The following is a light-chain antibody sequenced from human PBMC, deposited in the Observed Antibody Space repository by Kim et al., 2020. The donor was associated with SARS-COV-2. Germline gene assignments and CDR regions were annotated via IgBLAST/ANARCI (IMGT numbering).Light chain of an antibody. CDR3: QVWDSTNDHPV. Sequence: AEKTARITCGRNNSATRAVHWYQQRPGHLPVIVVYYDRDRPSGIPERCSGTNSENTATLTSSGDEAEDEAYYYCQVWDSTNDHPVFGGGTQLTVL. V-gene: IGLV3-21*03. CDR1: NSATRA. J-gene: IGLJ2*01. CDR2: YDR.